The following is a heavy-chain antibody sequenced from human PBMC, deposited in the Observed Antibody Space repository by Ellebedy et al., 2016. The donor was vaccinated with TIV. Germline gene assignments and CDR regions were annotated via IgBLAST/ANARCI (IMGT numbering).Heavy chain of an antibody. V-gene: IGHV4-38-2*02. Sequence: MPSETLSLTCSVSGYSLRRGYYWGCLRQSPGKGLEWIGSIYQSGTTYYSPYLKSRVSMSIDTSKNHVPLRLASLTAADTAIYYCARAGGGGALMYSDYWGQGILVTVSS. D-gene: IGHD3-16*01. CDR2: IYQSGTT. CDR1: GYSLRRGYY. CDR3: ARAGGGGALMYSDY. J-gene: IGHJ4*02.